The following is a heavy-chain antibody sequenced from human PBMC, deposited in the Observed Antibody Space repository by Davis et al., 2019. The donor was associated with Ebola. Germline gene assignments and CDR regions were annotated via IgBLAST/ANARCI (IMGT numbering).Heavy chain of an antibody. Sequence: GESLKISCAASGFTFSSYAMSWVRQAPGKGLEWVSAISGSGGSTYYADSVKGRFTISRDNSKNTLYLQMNSLRAEDTAVYYCAKDHRIAVAGTGDFDYWGQGTLVTVSS. CDR3: AKDHRIAVAGTGDFDY. J-gene: IGHJ4*02. CDR2: ISGSGGST. CDR1: GFTFSSYA. V-gene: IGHV3-23*01. D-gene: IGHD6-19*01.